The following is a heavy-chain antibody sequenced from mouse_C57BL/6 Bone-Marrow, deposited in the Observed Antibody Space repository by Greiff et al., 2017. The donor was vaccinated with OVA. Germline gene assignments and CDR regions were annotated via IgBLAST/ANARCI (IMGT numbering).Heavy chain of an antibody. V-gene: IGHV14-4*01. Sequence: EVQLQESGAELVRPGASVKLSCTASGFNIKDDYMHWVKQRPEQGLEWIGWIDPENGDTEYASKFQGKATITADTSSNTAYLQLSSLTSEDTAVYYCTIGSTVPFDYWGQGTTLTVSS. CDR1: GFNIKDDY. CDR3: TIGSTVPFDY. J-gene: IGHJ2*01. CDR2: IDPENGDT. D-gene: IGHD1-1*01.